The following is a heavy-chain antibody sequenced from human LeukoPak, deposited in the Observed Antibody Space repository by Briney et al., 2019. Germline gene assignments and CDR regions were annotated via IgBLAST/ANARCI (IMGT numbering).Heavy chain of an antibody. CDR2: IIPIFGTA. V-gene: IGHV1-69*13. J-gene: IGHJ4*02. Sequence: ASVKVSCKVSGGSFSSHAINWVRQAPGQGLEWMGGIIPIFGTANYAQKFQDRVTITAVESMSTVYMELSSLRSEDTAVYYCARGWLAETTVVTPYNYWGQGSLVTVSS. D-gene: IGHD4-23*01. CDR1: GGSFSSHA. CDR3: ARGWLAETTVVTPYNY.